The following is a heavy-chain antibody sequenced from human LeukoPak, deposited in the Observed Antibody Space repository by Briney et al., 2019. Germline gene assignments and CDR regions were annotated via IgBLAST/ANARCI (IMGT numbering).Heavy chain of an antibody. Sequence: SVKVSCKASGVTFSSYAISWVRQAPGQGLEWMGGLIPIFGTANYAQKFQGRVTITADESTSTAYMELSSLRSEDTAVYYCAAGSSGLLTDCGGDCYNFDYWGQGTLVTVSS. CDR2: LIPIFGTA. D-gene: IGHD2-21*01. CDR3: AAGSSGLLTDCGGDCYNFDY. CDR1: GVTFSSYA. J-gene: IGHJ4*02. V-gene: IGHV1-69*13.